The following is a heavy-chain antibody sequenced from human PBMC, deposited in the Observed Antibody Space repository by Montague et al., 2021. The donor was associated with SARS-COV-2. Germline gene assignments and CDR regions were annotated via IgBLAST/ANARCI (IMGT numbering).Heavy chain of an antibody. D-gene: IGHD4-17*01. CDR1: GGSFSGYY. V-gene: IGHV4-34*01. CDR3: ARGTTVTTLFYYYYGMDV. J-gene: IGHJ6*02. CDR2: INHSGST. Sequence: SETLSLTCAVSGGSFSGYYWSWIRQPPGKGLEWIGEINHSGSTNYNPSXXSRITISVDTSKNQFSLKLSSVTAADTAVYYCARGTTVTTLFYYYYGMDVWGQGTTVIVSS.